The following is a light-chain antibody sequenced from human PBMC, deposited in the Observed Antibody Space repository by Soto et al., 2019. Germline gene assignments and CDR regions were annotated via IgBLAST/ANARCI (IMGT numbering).Light chain of an antibody. CDR2: DVS. CDR1: NSDVGAYNS. J-gene: IGLJ2*01. V-gene: IGLV2-14*03. Sequence: QSALTQPASVSGSPGQSITISCTGINSDVGAYNSVSWYQQHPGKAPTLMIYDVSNRPSGVSNRFSGSKSGNTASLTISGLQAEDEADYYCSSYTSSITPVVFGGGTKVTVL. CDR3: SSYTSSITPVV.